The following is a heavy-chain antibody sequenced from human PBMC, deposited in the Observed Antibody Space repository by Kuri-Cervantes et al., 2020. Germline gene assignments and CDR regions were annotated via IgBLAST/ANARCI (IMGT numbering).Heavy chain of an antibody. CDR1: GYTFTSYG. J-gene: IGHJ6*02. CDR3: ARDVHYYGSGSPGGPGDYYYGMDV. V-gene: IGHV1-18*01. Sequence: ASVKVSCKASGYTFTSYGISWVRQAPGQGLEWMGWISAYNGNTNYAQKLQGRVTMTTDTSTSTAYMELRSLRSDDTAVYYCARDVHYYGSGSPGGPGDYYYGMDVWGQGTTVTVSS. D-gene: IGHD3-10*01. CDR2: ISAYNGNT.